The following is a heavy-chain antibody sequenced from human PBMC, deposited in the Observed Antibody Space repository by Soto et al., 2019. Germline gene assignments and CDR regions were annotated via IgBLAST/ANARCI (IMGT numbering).Heavy chain of an antibody. CDR3: ARDMSAYCGGDCYSP. V-gene: IGHV1-18*01. J-gene: IGHJ5*02. CDR1: GYTLTSYG. D-gene: IGHD2-21*02. Sequence: ASVKVSCKASGYTLTSYGISWVRQAPGQGLEWMGWISAYNGNTKYAQKFQGRVTMTTDTSTSTAYMELRSLRSDDTAVYYCARDMSAYCGGDCYSPWGQGTLVTVSS. CDR2: ISAYNGNT.